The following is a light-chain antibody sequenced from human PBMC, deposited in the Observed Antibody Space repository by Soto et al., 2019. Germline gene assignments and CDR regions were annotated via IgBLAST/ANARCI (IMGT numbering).Light chain of an antibody. CDR2: DVS. Sequence: QSALTQPPSASGSPGPSVTLSCTGTSSDVGGYNYVSWYQQHPGKAPKLMIYDVSKRPSGVPDRFSGSKSGNTASLTVSGLQAEDEAEYYCSSYAGNNDYVFGTGTKVTVL. J-gene: IGLJ1*01. CDR1: SSDVGGYNY. CDR3: SSYAGNNDYV. V-gene: IGLV2-8*01.